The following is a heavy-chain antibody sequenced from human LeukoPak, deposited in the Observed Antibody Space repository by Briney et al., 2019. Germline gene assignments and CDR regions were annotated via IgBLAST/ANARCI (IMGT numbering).Heavy chain of an antibody. CDR2: IYYSGST. CDR3: ASLQGGVYYFDY. CDR1: GGSISSYY. Sequence: SETLSLTCTVSGGSISSYYWSWIRQHPGKGLEWIGYIYYSGSTYYNPSLKSRVTISVDTSKNQFSLKLSSVTAADTAVYYCASLQGGVYYFDYWGQGTLVTVSS. D-gene: IGHD6-13*01. J-gene: IGHJ4*02. V-gene: IGHV4-59*06.